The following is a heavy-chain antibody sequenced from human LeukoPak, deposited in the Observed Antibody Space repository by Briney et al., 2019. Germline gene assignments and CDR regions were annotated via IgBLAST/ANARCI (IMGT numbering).Heavy chain of an antibody. CDR1: GFTFSIYW. D-gene: IGHD5-18*01. CDR3: ATGHSYGYDY. Sequence: GGSLRLSCAASGFTFSIYWMSWVRQAPGKGLEWVANIKQDGSEKYYVDSVKGRFTMSRDNAKNSLYLQMNSLRADDSGVYYCATGHSYGYDYWGQGVLVTVSS. V-gene: IGHV3-7*01. J-gene: IGHJ4*02. CDR2: IKQDGSEK.